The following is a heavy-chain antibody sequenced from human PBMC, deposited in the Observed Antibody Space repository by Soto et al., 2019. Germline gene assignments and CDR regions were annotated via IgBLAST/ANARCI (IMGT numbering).Heavy chain of an antibody. CDR2: ISGSGGST. J-gene: IGHJ4*02. D-gene: IGHD6-25*01. Sequence: EVQLLESGGGLVQPGGSLRLSCAASGFTFSSYAMSWVRQAPGKGLEWVSAISGSGGSTYYADSVKGRFTISRDNSKNTLYLQMNSLRAEDTAVYYCARSFAQYSSGHDYWGQGTLVTVSS. CDR3: ARSFAQYSSGHDY. CDR1: GFTFSSYA. V-gene: IGHV3-23*01.